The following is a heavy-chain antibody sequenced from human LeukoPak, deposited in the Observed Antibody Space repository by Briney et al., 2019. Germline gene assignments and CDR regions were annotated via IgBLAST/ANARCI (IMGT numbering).Heavy chain of an antibody. D-gene: IGHD4-17*01. J-gene: IGHJ6*02. V-gene: IGHV1-46*01. CDR1: GYTFTSYY. CDR3: AREGPSTVSYYYYYYGMDV. Sequence: ASVKVSCKASGYTFTSYYMHWVRQAPGQGLEWMGIINPSGGSTSYAQKFQGRVTMTRDTSTSTVYMELSSLRSEDTAVYYCAREGPSTVSYYYYYYGMDVWGQGTTVTVSS. CDR2: INPSGGST.